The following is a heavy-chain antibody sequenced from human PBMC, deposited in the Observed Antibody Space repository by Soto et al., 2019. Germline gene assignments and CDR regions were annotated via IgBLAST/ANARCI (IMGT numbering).Heavy chain of an antibody. CDR1: GFTFSSYW. CDR2: IKQDGSEK. J-gene: IGHJ4*02. V-gene: IGHV3-7*01. Sequence: PGGSLRLSCAASGFTFSSYWMSWVRQAPGKGLEWVANIKQDGSEKYYVDSVKGRFTISRDNAKNSLYLQMNSLRAEDTAVYYCARDGGTIFGVVWYFDYWGQGTLVTVSS. D-gene: IGHD3-3*01. CDR3: ARDGGTIFGVVWYFDY.